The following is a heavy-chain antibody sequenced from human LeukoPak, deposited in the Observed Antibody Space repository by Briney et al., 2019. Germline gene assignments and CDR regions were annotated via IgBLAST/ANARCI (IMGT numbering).Heavy chain of an antibody. CDR3: ARGRSSSWYARYYFDY. V-gene: IGHV4-34*01. J-gene: IGHJ4*02. D-gene: IGHD6-13*01. CDR2: INHSGST. Sequence: SETPSLTCAVYGGSFSGYYWSWIRQPPGRGLEWIGEINHSGSTNYNPSLKGRVTISVDTSKNQFSLKLSSVTAADTAVYYCARGRSSSWYARYYFDYWGQGTLVTVSS. CDR1: GGSFSGYY.